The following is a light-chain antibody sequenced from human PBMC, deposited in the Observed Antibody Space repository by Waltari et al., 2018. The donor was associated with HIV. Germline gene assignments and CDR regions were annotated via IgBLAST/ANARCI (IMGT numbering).Light chain of an antibody. J-gene: IGLJ2*01. CDR2: EVS. CDR1: SSDVGGYNY. V-gene: IGLV2-14*01. Sequence: QSALTQPASVSGSPGQSITISCTGTSSDVGGYNYVSWYQQHPGKAPKLMIYEVSNRPSGVYNRFSGSKSGNTASLTISGLQAEDEADYYCSSYTTSSSTLPFGGGTKLTVL. CDR3: SSYTTSSSTLP.